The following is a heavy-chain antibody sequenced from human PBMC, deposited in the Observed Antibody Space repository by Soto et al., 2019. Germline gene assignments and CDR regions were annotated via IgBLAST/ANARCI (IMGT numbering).Heavy chain of an antibody. V-gene: IGHV4-39*01. D-gene: IGHD1-26*01. CDR3: ARPSGSYLYYFDY. CDR2: IYYSGST. J-gene: IGHJ4*02. CDR1: GGSISSSSYY. Sequence: QLQLQESGPGLVKPSETLSLTCTVSGGSISSSSYYWGWIRQPPGKGLEWIGSIYYSGSTYYNPSLKSRVTISLDTSKNQFSLKVSSVTAADTAVYYCARPSGSYLYYFDYWGQGTLVTVSS.